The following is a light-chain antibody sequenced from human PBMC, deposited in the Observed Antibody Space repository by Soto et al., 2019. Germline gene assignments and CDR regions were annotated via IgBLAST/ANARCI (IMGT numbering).Light chain of an antibody. J-gene: IGLJ2*01. CDR1: SGHSSYA. CDR3: QTWATGIVV. CDR2: LNSDGSH. Sequence: QPVLTQSPSASASLGASVKLTCTLSSGHSSYAIAWLQQQPEKGSRYLMKLNSDGSHSKGDGIPDRFSGSSSGAERYLTISSLQSEDEADYYCQTWATGIVVFGGGTKVTVL. V-gene: IGLV4-69*01.